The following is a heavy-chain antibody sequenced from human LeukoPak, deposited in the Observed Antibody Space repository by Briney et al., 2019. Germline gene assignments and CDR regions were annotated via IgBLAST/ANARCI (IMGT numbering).Heavy chain of an antibody. Sequence: PSETLSLTCTVSGGSISSYYWSWIRQPPGKGLEWIGYIYTSGSNNYNPSLKSRVTISVDTSKNHFSLKLSFVTAADTAVYYCARLGRMYSSSWYFDYWGQGTLVTVSS. V-gene: IGHV4-4*08. CDR1: GGSISSYY. CDR3: ARLGRMYSSSWYFDY. D-gene: IGHD6-13*01. CDR2: IYTSGSN. J-gene: IGHJ4*02.